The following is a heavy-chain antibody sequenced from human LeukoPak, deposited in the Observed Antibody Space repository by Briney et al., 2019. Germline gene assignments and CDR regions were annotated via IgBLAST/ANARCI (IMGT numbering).Heavy chain of an antibody. V-gene: IGHV3-7*03. CDR3: ARDKSAGADTGSSFYY. CDR2: MKQDGSEK. Sequence: GGSLRLSCAASGFTFSNYWMTWVRQAPGKGLEWVASMKQDGSEKYYVDSVKGRFTFSRDNAKNSLYLQMDSLRAEDTAVYYCARDKSAGADTGSSFYYWGQGALVTVSS. CDR1: GFTFSNYW. D-gene: IGHD3-10*01. J-gene: IGHJ4*02.